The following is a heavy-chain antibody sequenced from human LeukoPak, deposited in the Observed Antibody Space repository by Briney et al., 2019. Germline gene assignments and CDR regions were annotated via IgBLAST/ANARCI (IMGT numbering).Heavy chain of an antibody. CDR3: AKESRDGYNYGYYYGMDV. V-gene: IGHV3-30*18. Sequence: PGRSLRLSCAASGFTFSSYGMRWVRQAPGKGLEWVAVISYDGSNKYYADSVKGRFTISRDNSKNTLYLQMNSLRAEDTAVYYCAKESRDGYNYGYYYGMDVWGQGTTVTVSS. CDR1: GFTFSSYG. J-gene: IGHJ6*02. D-gene: IGHD5-24*01. CDR2: ISYDGSNK.